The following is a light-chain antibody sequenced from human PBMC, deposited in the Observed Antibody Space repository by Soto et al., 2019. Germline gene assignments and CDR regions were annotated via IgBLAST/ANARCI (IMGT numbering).Light chain of an antibody. CDR3: QQYNNWTWT. V-gene: IGKV3-15*01. CDR2: GAS. Sequence: DIALTQSAANMAVSPGQTANSCCRASQSVSSNLAWYQQKPGQALRLLIYGASTRATGIPATFSGSGSGTEFTLTISTLQSEDFAVYYCQQYNNWTWTFGQGTKVDI. CDR1: QSVSSN. J-gene: IGKJ1*01.